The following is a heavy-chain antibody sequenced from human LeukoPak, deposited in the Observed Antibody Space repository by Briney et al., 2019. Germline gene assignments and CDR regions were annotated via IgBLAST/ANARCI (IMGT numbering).Heavy chain of an antibody. CDR2: ISSSSSYI. Sequence: GGSLRLSCAASGFIFSSYAMSWVRQAPGEGLEWVSSISSSSSYIYYADSVEGRFTISRDNAKSSLYLQMNSLRAEDTAVYYCVGDTSFDYWGQGTLVTVSS. D-gene: IGHD3-16*01. CDR3: VGDTSFDY. J-gene: IGHJ4*02. V-gene: IGHV3-21*01. CDR1: GFIFSSYA.